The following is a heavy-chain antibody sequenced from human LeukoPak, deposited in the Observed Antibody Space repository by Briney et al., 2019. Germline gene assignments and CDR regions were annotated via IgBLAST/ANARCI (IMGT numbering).Heavy chain of an antibody. V-gene: IGHV3-23*01. CDR3: AKDPFPLRLGAFDF. J-gene: IGHJ3*01. Sequence: GGSLRLSCAASGFTFSSYAMTWVRQAPGKGLEWVSSIRGSGDSTYYADSVKGRFTISRDNSKSTLYLQMNSLRVEDTAVYYCAKDPFPLRLGAFDFWGQGTMVTVSS. CDR2: IRGSGDST. D-gene: IGHD3-16*01. CDR1: GFTFSSYA.